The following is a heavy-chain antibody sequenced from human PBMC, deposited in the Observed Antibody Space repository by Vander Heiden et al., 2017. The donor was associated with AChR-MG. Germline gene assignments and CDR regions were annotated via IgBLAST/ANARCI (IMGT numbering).Heavy chain of an antibody. CDR1: GGSFSGYY. V-gene: IGHV4-34*01. CDR3: ARGGPWTTTRLLQYFQH. D-gene: IGHD1-1*01. Sequence: QVQLQQWGAGLLKPSETLSLTCAVYGGSFSGYYWRWIRQPRGKGLEWIGEINHSGSTNYNPSLKSRVTISVDTSKNQFSLKLSSVTAADTAVYYCARGGPWTTTRLLQYFQHWGQGTLVTVSS. J-gene: IGHJ1*01. CDR2: INHSGST.